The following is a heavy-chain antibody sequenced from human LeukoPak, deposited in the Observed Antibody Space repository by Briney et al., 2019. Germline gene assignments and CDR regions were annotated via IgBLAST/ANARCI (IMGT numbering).Heavy chain of an antibody. Sequence: GGSLRLSCAASGFTFSSYTINWVRQAPGKGLEWVSSITSSSSYTYYADSVKGRFTISRDNAKNSLYLQMNSLRAEDTAVYYCARIASYSSSHEFDYWGQGTLVTVSS. J-gene: IGHJ4*02. CDR2: ITSSSSYT. D-gene: IGHD6-6*01. CDR3: ARIASYSSSHEFDY. V-gene: IGHV3-21*01. CDR1: GFTFSSYT.